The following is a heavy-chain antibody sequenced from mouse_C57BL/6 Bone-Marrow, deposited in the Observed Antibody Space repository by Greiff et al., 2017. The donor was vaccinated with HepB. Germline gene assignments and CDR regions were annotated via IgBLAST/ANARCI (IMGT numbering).Heavy chain of an antibody. J-gene: IGHJ1*03. CDR1: GYAFSSYW. CDR2: IYPGDGDT. CDR3: ARGIYYYGSSYWYFDV. V-gene: IGHV1-80*01. D-gene: IGHD1-1*01. Sequence: VQLQQSGAELVKPGASVKISCKASGYAFSSYWMNWVKQRPGKGLEWIGQIYPGDGDTNYNGKFKGKATLTADKSSSTAYMQLSSLTSEDSAVYFCARGIYYYGSSYWYFDVWGTGTTVTVSS.